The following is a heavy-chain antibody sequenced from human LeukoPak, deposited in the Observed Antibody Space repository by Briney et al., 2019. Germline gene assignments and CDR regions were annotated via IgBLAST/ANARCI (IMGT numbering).Heavy chain of an antibody. CDR2: IYYSGSS. J-gene: IGHJ3*02. CDR1: GGSIGSYY. CDR3: ARHAYGGTYTYGLDI. V-gene: IGHV4-59*08. Sequence: NPSETLSLTCSVSGGSIGSYYWSWIRQPPGKGLEWIGYIYYSGSSNYNPSLKSRVTISVDTSKNQFSLNLSSVTAADTAVYYCARHAYGGTYTYGLDIWGQGTMVTVSS. D-gene: IGHD1-26*01.